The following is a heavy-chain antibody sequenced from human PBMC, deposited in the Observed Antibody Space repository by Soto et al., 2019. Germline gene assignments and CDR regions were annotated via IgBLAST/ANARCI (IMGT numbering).Heavy chain of an antibody. CDR1: GGSISRGEYY. CDR2: IHYTGTT. D-gene: IGHD5-18*01. J-gene: IGHJ1*01. Sequence: QVQLQESGPGLVKPSQTLSLTCSVSGGSISRGEYYWCWIRQPRGKGLGWSGYIHYTGTTDYNPSLKSRITISVDTSKNQFSLKLSSVTAADTAVYYCARAGRIQLWLGYFQHWGQGTLVTVSS. V-gene: IGHV4-30-4*01. CDR3: ARAGRIQLWLGYFQH.